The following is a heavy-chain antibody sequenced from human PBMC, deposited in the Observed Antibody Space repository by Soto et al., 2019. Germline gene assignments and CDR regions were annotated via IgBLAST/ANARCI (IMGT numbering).Heavy chain of an antibody. J-gene: IGHJ6*02. Sequence: EVQVVESGGGLVQPGRSLRLSCAASGFSFDDYAMHWVRQAPGKGVEWVSGISWNSGTIGYADSVKGRLTISRDNAKNSLYLQMNSLRAEDTALYYCAKSTGGTANGMGVWGQGTTVTVSS. V-gene: IGHV3-9*01. CDR3: AKSTGGTANGMGV. CDR2: ISWNSGTI. D-gene: IGHD2-8*02. CDR1: GFSFDDYA.